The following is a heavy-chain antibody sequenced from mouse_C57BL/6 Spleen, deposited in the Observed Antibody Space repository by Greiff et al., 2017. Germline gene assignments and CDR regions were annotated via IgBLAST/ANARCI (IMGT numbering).Heavy chain of an antibody. J-gene: IGHJ1*03. CDR1: GYTFTSYW. CDR3: ARSGSSSYWYFDV. CDR2: IHPNSGST. Sequence: QVQLQQPGAELVKPGASVKLSCKASGYTFTSYWMHWVKQRPGQGLEWIGMIHPNSGSTNYNEKFKSKATLTVDKSSSTAYMQLSSLTSEDSAVYYCARSGSSSYWYFDVWGTGTTVTVSS. V-gene: IGHV1-64*01. D-gene: IGHD1-1*01.